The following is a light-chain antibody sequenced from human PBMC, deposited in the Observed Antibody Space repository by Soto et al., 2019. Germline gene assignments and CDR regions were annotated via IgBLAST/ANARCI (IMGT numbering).Light chain of an antibody. V-gene: IGKV3-15*01. Sequence: EIVMTQSPATLSVSPGERATLSCRASQSISGELAWYQQRPGQPPRLLIYGVSTRATGVPDRFSGSGSGSDFTLTSSVLQSEDFSFYYCQQGHDWPLTFGQGTRLDI. J-gene: IGKJ2*01. CDR2: GVS. CDR1: QSISGE. CDR3: QQGHDWPLT.